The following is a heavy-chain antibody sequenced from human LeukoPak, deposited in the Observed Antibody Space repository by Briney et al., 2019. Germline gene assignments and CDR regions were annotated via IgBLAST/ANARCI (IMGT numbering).Heavy chain of an antibody. CDR2: IHPSGGST. J-gene: IGHJ4*02. CDR1: GSTFTTYY. V-gene: IGHV1-46*01. D-gene: IGHD6-6*01. Sequence: GASVKVSCKATGSTFTTYYMHWVRQAPGQGLEWMGIIHPSGGSTSNAQKFQGRVTMTRDTSTSTDYMELSSLRSEDTAVYYCARDSGSSSIDYWGQGTLVTVSS. CDR3: ARDSGSSSIDY.